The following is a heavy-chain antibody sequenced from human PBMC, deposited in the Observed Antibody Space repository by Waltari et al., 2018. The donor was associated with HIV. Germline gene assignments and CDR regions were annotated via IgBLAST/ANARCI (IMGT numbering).Heavy chain of an antibody. V-gene: IGHV3-7*01. D-gene: IGHD3-10*01. CDR2: IKFDGDEK. J-gene: IGHJ4*02. Sequence: VRLVESGGGLVQPGGSLRLSCVASGFTFDNYWMSWVRQAPGKGLEWVANIKFDGDEKNYVDSVKGRFTISRDDGKNSLYLQMNSLRAEDTAVYYCTRLNYHFDFWGRGTLVAVSS. CDR1: GFTFDNYW. CDR3: TRLNYHFDF.